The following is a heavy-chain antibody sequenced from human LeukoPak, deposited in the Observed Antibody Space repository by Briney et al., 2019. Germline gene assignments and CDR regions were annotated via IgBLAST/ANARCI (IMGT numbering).Heavy chain of an antibody. CDR3: ARGYYDSSAYLFDY. Sequence: GGSLRLFCAASEFTFSSYGMHWVRQAPGKGLEWVAVIWSDGGNKFYADSVKGRFTISRDNSKNTLYLQMNSLRAEDTAVYYCARGYYDSSAYLFDYWGQGTLVTVSS. D-gene: IGHD3-22*01. CDR2: IWSDGGNK. J-gene: IGHJ4*02. CDR1: EFTFSSYG. V-gene: IGHV3-33*01.